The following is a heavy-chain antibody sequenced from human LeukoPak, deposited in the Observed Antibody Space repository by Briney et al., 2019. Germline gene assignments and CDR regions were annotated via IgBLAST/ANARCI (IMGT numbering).Heavy chain of an antibody. J-gene: IGHJ3*02. CDR2: IKQDGSKK. CDR1: GFTFSSYW. D-gene: IGHD3-22*01. V-gene: IGHV3-7*04. Sequence: PRGSLRVSCAASGFTFSSYWMSWVRQAPGKGLEWVANIKQDGSKKYYVDSVKGRFTISRDNAKNSLYLQMNSLRAEDTAVYYCARDSSGYYYPDAFDIWGQGTMVTVSS. CDR3: ARDSSGYYYPDAFDI.